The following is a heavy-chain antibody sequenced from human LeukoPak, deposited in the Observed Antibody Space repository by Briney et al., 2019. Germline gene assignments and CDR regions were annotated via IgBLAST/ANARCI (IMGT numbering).Heavy chain of an antibody. CDR2: IYYSGST. D-gene: IGHD3-22*01. V-gene: IGHV4-39*07. CDR1: GGSISSSSYY. Sequence: SETLSLTCTVSGGSISSSSYYWGWIRQPPGKGLEWIATIYYSGSTYYNPSLKSRVTISVDTSKNQFSLKLNSVTAADTAVYYCARDSSGYHYFDYWGQGTLVTVSS. J-gene: IGHJ4*02. CDR3: ARDSSGYHYFDY.